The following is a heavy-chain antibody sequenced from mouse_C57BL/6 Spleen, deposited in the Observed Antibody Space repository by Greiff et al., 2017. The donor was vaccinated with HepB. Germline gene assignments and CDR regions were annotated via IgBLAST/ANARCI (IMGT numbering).Heavy chain of an antibody. J-gene: IGHJ4*01. CDR3: ARYYSNWYYAMDY. V-gene: IGHV1-55*01. D-gene: IGHD2-5*01. CDR1: GYTFTSYW. Sequence: VQLQQPGAELVKPGASVKMSCKASGYTFTSYWITWVKQRPGQGLEWIGDIYPGSGSTNYNEKFKSKATLTVDTSSSTAYMQLSSLTSEDSAVYDCARYYSNWYYAMDYWGQGTSVTVSS. CDR2: IYPGSGST.